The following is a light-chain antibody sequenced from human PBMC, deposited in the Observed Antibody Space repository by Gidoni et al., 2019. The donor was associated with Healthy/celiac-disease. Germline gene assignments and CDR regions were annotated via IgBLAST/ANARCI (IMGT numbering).Light chain of an antibody. J-gene: IGKJ3*01. CDR1: QSVSSSY. CDR2: GAS. Sequence: EIVLTQSPGTLSLSPGERATLSCRASQSVSSSYLAWYQQKPGQAPRLLIYGASSRATGIPDRFSGSGSGSDFTLTISRLEPVVFAVYYCQQYGSSPPITFGPGTKVDIK. V-gene: IGKV3-20*01. CDR3: QQYGSSPPIT.